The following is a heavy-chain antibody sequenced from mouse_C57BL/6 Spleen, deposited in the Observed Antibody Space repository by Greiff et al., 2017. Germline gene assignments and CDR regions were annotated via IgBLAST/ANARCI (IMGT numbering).Heavy chain of an antibody. Sequence: VQLQQSGPGLAKPSQTLSLTCSVTGYSITSDYWNWIRKFPGNKLEYMGYISYSGSTYYNPSLKSRISITRDTSKNQYYLQLNSVTTEDTATYYCARRYYGSSWDWYFDVWGTGTTVTVSS. J-gene: IGHJ1*03. CDR3: ARRYYGSSWDWYFDV. V-gene: IGHV3-8*01. CDR2: ISYSGST. D-gene: IGHD1-1*01. CDR1: GYSITSDY.